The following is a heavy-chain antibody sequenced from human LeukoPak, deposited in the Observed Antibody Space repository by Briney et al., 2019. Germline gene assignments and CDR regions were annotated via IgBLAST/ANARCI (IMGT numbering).Heavy chain of an antibody. J-gene: IGHJ5*02. CDR2: ISSSSSTI. CDR3: ARGSRITIFGVAKQNWFDP. Sequence: GGSLRLSCAASGFTFSSYAMHWVRQAPGKGLEWVSYISSSSSTIYYADSVKGRFTISRDNAKNSLYLQMNSLRAEDTAVYYCARGSRITIFGVAKQNWFDPWGQGTLVTVSS. CDR1: GFTFSSYA. V-gene: IGHV3-48*01. D-gene: IGHD3-3*01.